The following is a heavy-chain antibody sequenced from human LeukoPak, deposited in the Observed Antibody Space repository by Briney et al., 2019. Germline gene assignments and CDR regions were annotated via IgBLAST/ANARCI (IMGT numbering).Heavy chain of an antibody. D-gene: IGHD2-15*01. Sequence: GESLQISCKGSGYSFTSYWIGWVRQMPGKGLEWMGIIYPGDSDTRYSPSFQGQVTISADKSISTAYLQWSSLKASDPAMYYCARIAATVKNDAFDIWGQGTMVTVSS. CDR3: ARIAATVKNDAFDI. V-gene: IGHV5-51*01. J-gene: IGHJ3*02. CDR1: GYSFTSYW. CDR2: IYPGDSDT.